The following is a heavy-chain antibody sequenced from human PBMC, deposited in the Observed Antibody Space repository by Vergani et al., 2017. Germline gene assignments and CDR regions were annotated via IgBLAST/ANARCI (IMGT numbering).Heavy chain of an antibody. J-gene: IGHJ4*02. Sequence: QVQLQESGPGLVKPSQTLSLTCTVSGGSISSGDHYWSWIRQPPGKGLEWIGYIYYSGSTYYNPSLKSRVTISVDTSKNQFSLKLSSVTAADTAVYYCARDDRFEMAQWLVPTYFDYWGQGTLVTVAS. CDR2: IYYSGST. CDR3: ARDDRFEMAQWLVPTYFDY. CDR1: GGSISSGDHY. D-gene: IGHD6-19*01. V-gene: IGHV4-30-4*01.